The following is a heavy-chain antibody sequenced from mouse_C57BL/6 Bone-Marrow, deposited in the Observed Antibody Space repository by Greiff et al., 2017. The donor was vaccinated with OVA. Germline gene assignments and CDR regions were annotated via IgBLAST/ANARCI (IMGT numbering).Heavy chain of an antibody. CDR2: IDPSDSYT. CDR3: ARRLCSWFAY. CDR1: GYTFTSYW. J-gene: IGHJ3*01. Sequence: VKLQQPGAELVRPGTSVKLSCKASGYTFTSYWMHWVKQRPGQGLEWIGVIDPSDSYTNYNQKFKGKATLTVDTSSSTAYMQLSSLTSEDSAVYYCARRLCSWFAYWGQGTLVTVSA. D-gene: IGHD2-3*01. V-gene: IGHV1-59*01.